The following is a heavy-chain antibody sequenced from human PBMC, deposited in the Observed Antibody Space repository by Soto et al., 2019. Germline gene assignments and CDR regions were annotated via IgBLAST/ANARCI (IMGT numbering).Heavy chain of an antibody. CDR2: ISSSSSYI. V-gene: IGHV3-21*04. J-gene: IGHJ4*02. CDR3: AKSLRIVATIPYFDY. D-gene: IGHD5-12*01. Sequence: GGSLRLSCAASGFTFSSYNMNWVRQAPGKGLEWVSSISSSSSYIYYADSVKGRFTISRDNAKNSLYLQMNSLRAEDTAVYYCAKSLRIVATIPYFDYWGQGTLVTVSS. CDR1: GFTFSSYN.